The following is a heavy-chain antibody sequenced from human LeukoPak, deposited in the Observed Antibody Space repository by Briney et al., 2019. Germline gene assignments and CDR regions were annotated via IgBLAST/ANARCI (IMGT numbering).Heavy chain of an antibody. V-gene: IGHV4-59*01. CDR3: ASHYYDSSGYSPFDY. D-gene: IGHD3-22*01. CDR2: IYYSGST. J-gene: IGHJ4*02. CDR1: GGSISSYY. Sequence: KPSETLSLTCTVSGGSISSYYWSWIRQPPGKGLEWIGYIYYSGSTNYNPSLKSRVTMSVDTSKNQFSLKLSSVTAADTAVYYCASHYYDSSGYSPFDYGGRGTLVTVSS.